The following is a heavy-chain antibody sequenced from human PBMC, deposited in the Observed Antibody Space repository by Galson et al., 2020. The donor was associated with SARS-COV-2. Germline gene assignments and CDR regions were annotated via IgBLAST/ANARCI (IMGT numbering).Heavy chain of an antibody. CDR2: IDTNTGNP. J-gene: IGHJ3*02. D-gene: IGHD2-8*02. CDR1: GYSFTSYA. CDR3: ARDSTDYDAFDI. Sequence: ASVKVSYQASGYSFTSYALNWVRQPPGQGLEWMGGIDTNTGNPTYPQGFTGRFVFSLDTSISTAYLQISSLKAEDTAVYYCARDSTDYDAFDIWGQGTMVTVSS. V-gene: IGHV7-4-1*02.